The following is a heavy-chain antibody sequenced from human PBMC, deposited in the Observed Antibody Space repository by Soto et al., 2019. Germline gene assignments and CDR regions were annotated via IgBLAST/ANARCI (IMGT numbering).Heavy chain of an antibody. D-gene: IGHD2-15*01. CDR1: GGSISSSSYY. CDR3: ARQGVVVAAKVIYYYYGMDV. Sequence: QLQLQESGPGLVKPSETLSLTCTVSGGSISSSSYYWGWIHQPPGKGLEWIGSIYYSGSTYYNPSLKSRVTISVDTSKNQFSLKLSSVTAADTAVYYCARQGVVVAAKVIYYYYGMDVWGQGTTVTVSS. V-gene: IGHV4-39*01. J-gene: IGHJ6*02. CDR2: IYYSGST.